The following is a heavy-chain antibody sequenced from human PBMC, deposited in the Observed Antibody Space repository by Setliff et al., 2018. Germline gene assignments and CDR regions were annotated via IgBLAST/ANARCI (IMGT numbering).Heavy chain of an antibody. V-gene: IGHV4-59*08. Sequence: PSETLSLTCTVSGGSISGYYWSWIRQPPGKELEWIGYIYYTGTTNYNPSLKSRVTISVDTSKNQFSLKLTSVTVADTAVYYCARGLHSGTYWGTRPLGLDYWGQGSLVTVSS. CDR3: ARGLHSGTYWGTRPLGLDY. CDR1: GGSISGYY. CDR2: IYYTGTT. D-gene: IGHD1-26*01. J-gene: IGHJ4*02.